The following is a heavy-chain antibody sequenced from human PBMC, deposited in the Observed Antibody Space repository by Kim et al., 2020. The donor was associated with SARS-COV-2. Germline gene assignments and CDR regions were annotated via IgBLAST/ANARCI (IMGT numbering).Heavy chain of an antibody. CDR1: GGSISSSSYY. V-gene: IGHV4-39*01. J-gene: IGHJ4*02. CDR3: ARHSGYSYETHPFDY. D-gene: IGHD5-18*01. CDR2: IYYSGST. Sequence: SETLSLTCTVSGGSISSSSYYWGWIRQPPGKGLEWIGSIYYSGSTYYNPSLKSRVTISVDTSKNQFSLKLSSVTAADTAVYYCARHSGYSYETHPFDYWGQGTLVTVSS.